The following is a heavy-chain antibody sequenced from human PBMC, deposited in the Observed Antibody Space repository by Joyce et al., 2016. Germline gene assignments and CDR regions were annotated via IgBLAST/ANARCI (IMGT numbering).Heavy chain of an antibody. CDR2: INQDGSGD. CDR1: GFTFTNHW. CDR3: ARNRGFFAFDF. Sequence: EVQLVESGGGLVQPGTSLRLSCAASGFTFTNHWMDWVRQGRGKGVEWVANINQDGSGDYYGGSVKGRFTISRDNAKNSVSLQMNSLRGEDTAVYYCARNRGFFAFDFWGQGTMVTVS. J-gene: IGHJ3*01. D-gene: IGHD5-12*01. V-gene: IGHV3-7*04.